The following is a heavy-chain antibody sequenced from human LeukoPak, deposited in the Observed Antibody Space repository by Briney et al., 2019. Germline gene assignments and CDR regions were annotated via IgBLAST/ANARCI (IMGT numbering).Heavy chain of an antibody. D-gene: IGHD6-13*01. J-gene: IGHJ4*02. Sequence: GGSLRLSCAASGFTFSDYYMSWIRQAPGKGLEWVSYISSGGNTLYYADSVKGRFTISRDNAKNTLYLQMSSLTAEDTAVYYCARVSNSVSAAGRFDYWGEGTLVTVSS. CDR1: GFTFSDYY. V-gene: IGHV3-11*01. CDR2: ISSGGNTL. CDR3: ARVSNSVSAAGRFDY.